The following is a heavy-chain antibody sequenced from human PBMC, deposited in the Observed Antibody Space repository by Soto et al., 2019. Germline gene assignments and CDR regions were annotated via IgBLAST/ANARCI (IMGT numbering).Heavy chain of an antibody. CDR2: ISAYNGNT. J-gene: IGHJ4*02. Sequence: SVKVSCKASGYTFTSYGIGWVRQAPGQGLEWMGWISAYNGNTNYAQKLQGRVTMTTDTSTSTAYMELRSLRPEDTAVYYCAKALGELSPESYDYWGQGTLVTVSS. CDR3: AKALGELSPESYDY. D-gene: IGHD3-16*02. CDR1: GYTFTSYG. V-gene: IGHV1-18*01.